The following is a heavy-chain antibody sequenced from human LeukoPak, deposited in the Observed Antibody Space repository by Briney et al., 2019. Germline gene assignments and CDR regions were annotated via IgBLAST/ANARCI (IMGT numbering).Heavy chain of an antibody. V-gene: IGHV3-66*01. CDR2: IYSGDST. J-gene: IGHJ4*02. CDR3: ARDIGSYYNY. D-gene: IGHD1-26*01. Sequence: GGSLRLSCAASGFTVSNNYMTWVRQAPGKGLEWVSIIYSGDSTYYADSVKGRFTISRDNSKNTLYLQMNSLRAEDTAVYYCARDIGSYYNYWGQGTLVTVSS. CDR1: GFTVSNNY.